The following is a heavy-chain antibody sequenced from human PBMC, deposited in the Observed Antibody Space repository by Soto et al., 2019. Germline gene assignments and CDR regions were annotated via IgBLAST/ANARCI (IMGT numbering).Heavy chain of an antibody. J-gene: IGHJ6*02. Sequence: QVQLVESGGGVVQPGRSLRLSCAASGFTFSSYGMHWVRQAPGKGLEWVAVISYDGSNKYYADSVKGRFTISRDNSKNTLYLQMNSLRAEDTAVYYCAKAFIVGATRPRPYGMDVWGQGTTVTVFS. V-gene: IGHV3-30*18. CDR2: ISYDGSNK. CDR3: AKAFIVGATRPRPYGMDV. CDR1: GFTFSSYG. D-gene: IGHD1-26*01.